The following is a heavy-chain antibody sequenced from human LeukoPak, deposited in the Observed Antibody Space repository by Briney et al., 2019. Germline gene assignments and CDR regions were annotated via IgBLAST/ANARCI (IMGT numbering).Heavy chain of an antibody. D-gene: IGHD4-17*01. CDR2: IWYDGSNK. CDR3: AIDPGYISGGHGDHGWSFDY. Sequence: GRSLRLSCTASGXTFSSYAMHWVHQAPGKGLEWVALIWYDGSNKFYADSVKGRFTISRDNSKNTMYLQMNSLRAEDTAVYYCAIDPGYISGGHGDHGWSFDYWGQGTLVTVSS. J-gene: IGHJ4*02. CDR1: GXTFSSYA. V-gene: IGHV3-33*01.